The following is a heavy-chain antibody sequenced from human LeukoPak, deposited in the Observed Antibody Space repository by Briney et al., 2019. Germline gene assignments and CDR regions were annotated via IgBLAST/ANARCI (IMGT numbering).Heavy chain of an antibody. J-gene: IGHJ4*02. CDR3: AVVITPDRDY. Sequence: ASVKVSCKASGYSFTGYYIHWVRQAPGQGLAWMGWINPYSGDTTYAQKFQGRLTLTRDTSISTAYMEVSRLKSDDTAVYYCAVVITPDRDYWGQGTLVTVSS. CDR1: GYSFTGYY. V-gene: IGHV1-2*02. CDR2: INPYSGDT. D-gene: IGHD3-22*01.